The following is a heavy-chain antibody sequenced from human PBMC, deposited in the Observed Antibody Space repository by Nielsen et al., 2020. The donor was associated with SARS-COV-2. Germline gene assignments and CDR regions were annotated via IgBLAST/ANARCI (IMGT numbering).Heavy chain of an antibody. CDR1: GFTFSSYW. D-gene: IGHD6-13*01. CDR2: IKQDGSEK. CDR3: ARDSSSWYPACFDY. V-gene: IGHV3-7*01. Sequence: GGSLRLSCAASGFTFSSYWMSWVRQAPGKGLEWVANIKQDGSEKYYVDSVKGRFTISRDNAKNSLYLQMNSLRAEDTAVYYCARDSSSWYPACFDYWGQGTLVTVSS. J-gene: IGHJ4*02.